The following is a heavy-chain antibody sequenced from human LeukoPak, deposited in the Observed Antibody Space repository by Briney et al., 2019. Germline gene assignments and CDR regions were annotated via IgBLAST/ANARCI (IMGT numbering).Heavy chain of an antibody. Sequence: SGGSLRLSCSASGFTFSNYGMRWVRQAPGKGLEWVANIKQDGSEKYYVDSVKGRFTISRDNAKNSLYLQMNSLRAEDTAVYYCARVGKPTTVTTGLTGQIDYWGQGTLVTVSS. D-gene: IGHD4-17*01. CDR3: ARVGKPTTVTTGLTGQIDY. V-gene: IGHV3-7*01. J-gene: IGHJ4*02. CDR2: IKQDGSEK. CDR1: GFTFSNYG.